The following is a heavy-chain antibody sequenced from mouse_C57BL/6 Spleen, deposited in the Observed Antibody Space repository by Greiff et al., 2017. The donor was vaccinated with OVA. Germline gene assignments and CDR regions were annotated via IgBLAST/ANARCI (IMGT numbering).Heavy chain of an antibody. Sequence: QVQLQQPGAELVRPGSSVKLSCKASGYTFTSYWMHWVKQRPIQGLEWIGNIDPSDSETHYNQKFKDKATLTVDKSSSTAYMQLSSLTSEDSAVYYCARKDDGVAWFAYWGQGTLVTVSA. J-gene: IGHJ3*01. V-gene: IGHV1-52*01. CDR1: GYTFTSYW. D-gene: IGHD1-1*02. CDR3: ARKDDGVAWFAY. CDR2: IDPSDSET.